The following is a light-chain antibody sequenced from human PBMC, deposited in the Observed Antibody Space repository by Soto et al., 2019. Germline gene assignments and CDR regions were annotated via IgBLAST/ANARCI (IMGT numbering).Light chain of an antibody. CDR1: QSIRRW. J-gene: IGKJ1*01. CDR2: EAS. CDR3: QQYYSYPQT. Sequence: DTQITHSPSTLSASLRDRFTITGRASQSIRRWLAWYQQKPGKAPSLLIYEASNLENGVPSRFSGSGSGTEFSLTISSLQSEDFATYYCQQYYSYPQTFGQGTKVDIK. V-gene: IGKV1-5*03.